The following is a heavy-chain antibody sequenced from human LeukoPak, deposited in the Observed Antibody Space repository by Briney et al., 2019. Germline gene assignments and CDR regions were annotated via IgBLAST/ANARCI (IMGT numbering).Heavy chain of an antibody. V-gene: IGHV3-11*01. CDR1: GFTFSNAW. CDR3: ASSPLLRYFDWLWAPMDV. D-gene: IGHD3-9*01. CDR2: ISSSGSTI. J-gene: IGHJ6*02. Sequence: PGGSLRLSCAASGFTFSNAWMSWIRQAPGKGLEWVSYISSSGSTIYYADSVKGRFTISRDNAKNSLYLQMNSLRAEDTAVYYCASSPLLRYFDWLWAPMDVWGQGTTVTVSS.